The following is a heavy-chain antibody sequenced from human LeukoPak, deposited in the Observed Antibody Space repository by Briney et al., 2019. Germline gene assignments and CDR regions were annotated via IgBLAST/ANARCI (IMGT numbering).Heavy chain of an antibody. V-gene: IGHV3-66*02. CDR2: IYSGGST. CDR3: ARLHGSEDY. D-gene: IGHD2-2*03. J-gene: IGHJ4*02. Sequence: GRSLRPSCAASGFTVSSNYMSWVRQAPGKGLEWVSVIYSGGSTYYAGSVKGRFTISRDNSKNTLYLQMNSLRAEDTAVYYCARLHGSEDYWGQGTLVTVSS. CDR1: GFTVSSNY.